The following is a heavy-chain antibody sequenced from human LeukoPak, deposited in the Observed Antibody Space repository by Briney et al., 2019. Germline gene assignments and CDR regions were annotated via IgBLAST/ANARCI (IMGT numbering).Heavy chain of an antibody. CDR1: GGSISSHY. Sequence: SETLSLTCTVSGGSISSHYWSWIRQPPGKGLEWIGYIYYSGSTNYNPSLKSRVTISVDTSKDQFSLKLSSVTAADTAAYYCARENMVRGVFDYWGQGTLVTVSS. V-gene: IGHV4-59*11. CDR3: ARENMVRGVFDY. J-gene: IGHJ4*02. CDR2: IYYSGST. D-gene: IGHD3-10*01.